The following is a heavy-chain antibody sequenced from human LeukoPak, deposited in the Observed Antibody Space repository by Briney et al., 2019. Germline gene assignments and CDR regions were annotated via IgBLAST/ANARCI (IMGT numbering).Heavy chain of an antibody. V-gene: IGHV4-59*11. CDR1: GGSMTTHH. CDR2: VFDSGRT. D-gene: IGHD5-18*01. J-gene: IGHJ4*02. Sequence: SETLSLTCTVSGGSMTTHHWNWIRQTPGKGLEWIGYVFDSGRTKVNPSLTSRVTLSTGTSKNQLSLRLSSVTAADTAVYYCTTIKRGDIFGYFDFWGQGILVTVSS. CDR3: TTIKRGDIFGYFDF.